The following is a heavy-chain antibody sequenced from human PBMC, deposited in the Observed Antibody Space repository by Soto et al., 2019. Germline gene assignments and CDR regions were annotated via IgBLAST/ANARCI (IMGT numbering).Heavy chain of an antibody. D-gene: IGHD1-1*01. J-gene: IGHJ6*02. CDR1: GGSISSYY. Sequence: PSETLSLTCTVSGGSISSYYWSWIRQPPGKGLEWIGYIYYSGSTNYNPSLKSRVTISVDTSKNQFSLKLSSVTAADTAVYYCARLKEAGLATNDYYYYYGMDVWGQGTTVTVSS. V-gene: IGHV4-59*01. CDR3: ARLKEAGLATNDYYYYYGMDV. CDR2: IYYSGST.